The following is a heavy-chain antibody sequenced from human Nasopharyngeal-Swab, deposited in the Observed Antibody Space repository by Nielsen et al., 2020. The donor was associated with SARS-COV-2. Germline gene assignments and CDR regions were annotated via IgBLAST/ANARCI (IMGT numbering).Heavy chain of an antibody. CDR2: ISGSGGST. D-gene: IGHD3-16*01. J-gene: IGHJ4*02. Sequence: GESLKISCAASGFTFSSYAMSWVRQAPGKGLEWVSAISGSGGSTYYADSVKGRFTISRDNSKNTLYLQMSSLRAEDTAVYYCAKGGGAGYWGQGTLVTVSS. CDR1: GFTFSSYA. CDR3: AKGGGAGY. V-gene: IGHV3-23*01.